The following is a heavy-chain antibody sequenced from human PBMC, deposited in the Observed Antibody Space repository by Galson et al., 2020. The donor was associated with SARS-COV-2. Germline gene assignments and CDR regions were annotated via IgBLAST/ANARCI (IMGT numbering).Heavy chain of an antibody. Sequence: GGSLRLSCSASGFIFSDYAMHWVRQAPGKGLEYVSAISSNGGTSFYADSVNGRFTMSRDNSKNMFYLQMTALRLEDTAFYYCLSYSSTRQNHWVQGTLVTVSS. CDR1: GFIFSDYA. CDR2: ISSNGGTS. D-gene: IGHD2-2*01. V-gene: IGHV3-64D*06. CDR3: LSYSSTRQNH. J-gene: IGHJ5*02.